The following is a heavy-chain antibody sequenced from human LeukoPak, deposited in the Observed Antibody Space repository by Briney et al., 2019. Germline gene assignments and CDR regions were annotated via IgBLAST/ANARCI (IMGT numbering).Heavy chain of an antibody. CDR2: IKQDGSEK. CDR1: GFTFSSYW. CDR3: AKDRVPDFGELTPSMEV. V-gene: IGHV3-7*01. Sequence: GGSLRLSCAASGFTFSSYWISWVRQAPGKGLEWVANIKQDGSEKYYVDSVKGRFTISRDNAKSSLYLQMNSLRAEDTAVYYCAKDRVPDFGELTPSMEVWGKGTTVTVSS. D-gene: IGHD3-10*01. J-gene: IGHJ6*03.